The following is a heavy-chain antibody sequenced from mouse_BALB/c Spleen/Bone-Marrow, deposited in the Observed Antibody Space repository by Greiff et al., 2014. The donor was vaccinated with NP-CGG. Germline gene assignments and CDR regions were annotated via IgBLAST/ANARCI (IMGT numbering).Heavy chain of an antibody. V-gene: IGHV1-69*01. D-gene: IGHD4-1*01. CDR2: IDTSDSYT. CDR3: ARGDWDDAY. CDR1: GYTFTDYW. J-gene: IGHJ3*01. Sequence: VKLMESGAELVMPGASVKMSCKASGYTFTDYWMHWVKQRPGQGLEWIGAIDTSDSYTSYNQKFKGKATLTVDESSSTAYMQLGSLTSEDSAVYYCARGDWDDAYWGQGTLVTVSA.